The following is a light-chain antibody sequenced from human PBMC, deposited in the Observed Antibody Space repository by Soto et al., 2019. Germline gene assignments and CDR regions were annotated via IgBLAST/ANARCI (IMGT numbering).Light chain of an antibody. CDR3: SSYTSSSTVV. Sequence: QPASVSGSPGQSITISCTGTSSDVGGYNYVSWYQQHPGKAPKLMIYDVSYRPSGVSNRFSGSKSGNTASLTISGLQADDEADYYCSSYTSSSTVVFGGGTKLTVL. J-gene: IGLJ3*02. CDR2: DVS. CDR1: SSDVGGYNY. V-gene: IGLV2-14*03.